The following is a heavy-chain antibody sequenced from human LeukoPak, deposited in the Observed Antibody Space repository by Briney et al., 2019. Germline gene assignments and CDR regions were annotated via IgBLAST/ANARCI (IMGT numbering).Heavy chain of an antibody. CDR1: ADCGTTYG. J-gene: IGHJ4*02. CDR2: MNPSNGNT. CDR3: TKGSNSGSYRDS. D-gene: IGHD3-10*01. Sequence: GSPNASSAASADCGTTYGGNWGGQASEHSLECVWWMNPSNGNTGYAQKFQGRVTMTRNTSIGTAYMELTSLTSEDTAVYYCTKGSNSGSYRDSWGQGTLVTVSS. V-gene: IGHV1-8*02.